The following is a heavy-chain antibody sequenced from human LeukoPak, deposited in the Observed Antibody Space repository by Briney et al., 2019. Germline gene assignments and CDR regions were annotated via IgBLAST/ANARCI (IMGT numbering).Heavy chain of an antibody. CDR2: ISWNSGSI. V-gene: IGHV3-9*01. Sequence: GGSLRPSCAASGFTFDDYAMHWVRQAPGKGLEWVSGISWNSGSIGYADSVKGRFTISRDNAKNSLYLQMNSLRAEDTALYYCAKDMGAGYYYDSSGYLFDYWGQGTLVTVSS. J-gene: IGHJ4*02. CDR1: GFTFDDYA. CDR3: AKDMGAGYYYDSSGYLFDY. D-gene: IGHD3-22*01.